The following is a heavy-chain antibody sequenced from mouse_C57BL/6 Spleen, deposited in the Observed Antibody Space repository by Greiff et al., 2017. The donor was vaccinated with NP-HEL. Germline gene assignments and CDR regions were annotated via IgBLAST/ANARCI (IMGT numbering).Heavy chain of an antibody. J-gene: IGHJ3*01. V-gene: IGHV1-9*01. Sequence: VQLQQSGAELMKPGASVKLSCKATGYTFTGYWIEWVKQRPGHGLEWIGEILPGSGSTNYNEKFKGKATFTADTSSNTAYMQLSRLTTEDSAIYYCARPIYYDYDAGAWFAYWGQGTLVTVST. CDR3: ARPIYYDYDAGAWFAY. CDR2: ILPGSGST. CDR1: GYTFTGYW. D-gene: IGHD2-4*01.